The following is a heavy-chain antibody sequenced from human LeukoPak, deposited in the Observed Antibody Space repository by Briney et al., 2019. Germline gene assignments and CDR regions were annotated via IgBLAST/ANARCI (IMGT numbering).Heavy chain of an antibody. D-gene: IGHD4-23*01. Sequence: EPGGSLRLSCSASGFTFSSYAMHWVRQAPGKGLEYVSAISSNGGSTYYADSVKGRFTISRDNSKNTLYLQMSSLRAEDTAVYYCARGRGADYGGNSGYFDYWGQGTLVTVSS. CDR2: ISSNGGST. CDR1: GFTFSSYA. V-gene: IGHV3-64D*06. J-gene: IGHJ4*02. CDR3: ARGRGADYGGNSGYFDY.